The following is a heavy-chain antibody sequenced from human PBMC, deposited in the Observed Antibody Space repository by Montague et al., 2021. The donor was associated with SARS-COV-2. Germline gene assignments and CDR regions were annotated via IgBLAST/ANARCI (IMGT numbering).Heavy chain of an antibody. V-gene: IGHV4-59*01. D-gene: IGHD1-26*01. J-gene: IGHJ4*02. CDR3: AATLGGRYYWADYYFDS. CDR1: GGSISSYY. CDR2: LYYSGST. Sequence: SETLSLTRTVSGGSISSYYWSWIRQTPGKGLEWIGNLYYSGSTKYNPSLESRVAMSVDTYKNQFPLGLTSVTAADAALYYCAATLGGRYYWADYYFDSWGPGTLVAVSS.